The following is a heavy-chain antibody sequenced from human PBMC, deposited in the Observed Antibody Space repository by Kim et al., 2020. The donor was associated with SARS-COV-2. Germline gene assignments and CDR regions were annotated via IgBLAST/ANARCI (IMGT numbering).Heavy chain of an antibody. CDR3: ARDGLSKEPGYYYYGMDV. Sequence: KGRFTISRDNSKNTLYLQMNSLRAEDTAVYYCARDGLSKEPGYYYYGMDVWGQGTTVTVSS. J-gene: IGHJ6*02. V-gene: IGHV3-66*01. D-gene: IGHD1-1*01.